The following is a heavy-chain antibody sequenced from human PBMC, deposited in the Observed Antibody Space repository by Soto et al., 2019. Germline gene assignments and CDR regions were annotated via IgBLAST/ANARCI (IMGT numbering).Heavy chain of an antibody. CDR3: VKVKVSRWLRDYADYYYGMDV. J-gene: IGHJ6*02. V-gene: IGHV3-64D*08. D-gene: IGHD5-12*01. CDR2: ISSNGGST. Sequence: EVQLVESGGGLVQPGGSLRLSCSASGFTFSSYAMHWVRQAPGKGLEYVSAISSNGGSTYYADSVKGRFTISRDNSKNTLYLQMSSRRAEDRAVYYCVKVKVSRWLRDYADYYYGMDVWGQGTTVTVSS. CDR1: GFTFSSYA.